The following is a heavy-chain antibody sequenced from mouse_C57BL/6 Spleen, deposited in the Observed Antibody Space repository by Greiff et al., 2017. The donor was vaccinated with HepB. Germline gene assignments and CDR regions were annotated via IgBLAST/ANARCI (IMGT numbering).Heavy chain of an antibody. D-gene: IGHD4-1*01. CDR3: ARASNWDGGYFDY. V-gene: IGHV1-64*01. J-gene: IGHJ2*01. CDR1: GYTFTSYW. CDR2: IHPNSGST. Sequence: QVQLKQPGAELVKPGASVKLSCKASGYTFTSYWMHWVKQRPGQGLEWIGMIHPNSGSTNYNEKFKSKATLTVDKSSSTAYMQLSSLTSEDSAVYYCARASNWDGGYFDYWGQGTTLTVSS.